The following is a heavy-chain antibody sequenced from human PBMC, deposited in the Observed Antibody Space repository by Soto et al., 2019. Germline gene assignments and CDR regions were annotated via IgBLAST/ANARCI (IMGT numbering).Heavy chain of an antibody. D-gene: IGHD7-27*01. CDR1: GFTFSSYA. Sequence: EVQLLESGGGLVQPGGSLRLSCAASGFTFSSYAMSWVRQAPGKGREWVSAISGSGGSTYYADSVKGRFTISRDNATKTLCLQMSRLRAEARAVFYCGKRIWGGWSVGPWGRATLVSVSS. CDR3: GKRIWGGWSVGP. V-gene: IGHV3-23*01. CDR2: ISGSGGST. J-gene: IGHJ2*01.